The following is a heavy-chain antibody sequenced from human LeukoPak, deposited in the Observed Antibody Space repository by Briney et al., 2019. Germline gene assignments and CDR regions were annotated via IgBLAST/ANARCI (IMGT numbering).Heavy chain of an antibody. V-gene: IGHV3-7*03. CDR3: ARSYGTGNYYNY. CDR2: IDQDGNEM. CDR1: GLILSNYW. D-gene: IGHD3-10*01. Sequence: GGSLRLSCAASGLILSNYWMNWVRRAPGKGLEWVANIDQDGNEMYYVDSVKGRFTISRDNAKNSLYLQMNSRKAKDTAVYYFARSYGTGNYYNYSGQGTLVIVSS. J-gene: IGHJ4*02.